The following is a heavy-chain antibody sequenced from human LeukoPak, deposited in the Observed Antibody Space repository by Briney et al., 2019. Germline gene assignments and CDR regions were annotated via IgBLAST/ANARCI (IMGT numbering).Heavy chain of an antibody. J-gene: IGHJ4*02. CDR2: INHSGST. D-gene: IGHD6-13*01. CDR3: ARGVYIAAAQYGF. Sequence: KASETLSLTCAVYGGSFSGYYWSWIRQPPGKGLEWIGEINHSGSTNYNPSLKSRVTISVDTSKNQFSLKLSSVTAADTAVYYCARGVYIAAAQYGFWGQGTLVTVSS. V-gene: IGHV4-34*01. CDR1: GGSFSGYY.